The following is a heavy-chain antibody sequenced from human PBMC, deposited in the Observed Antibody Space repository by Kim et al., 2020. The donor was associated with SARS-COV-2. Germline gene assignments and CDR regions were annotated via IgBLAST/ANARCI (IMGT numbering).Heavy chain of an antibody. Sequence: TYCCPSLKSRVNIYADTSKNQFSLKLSSVTAADSALYYCARHEAMTKLDVWGQVTTVIVS. CDR3: ARHEAMTKLDV. V-gene: IGHV4-39*01. CDR2: T. J-gene: IGHJ6*02.